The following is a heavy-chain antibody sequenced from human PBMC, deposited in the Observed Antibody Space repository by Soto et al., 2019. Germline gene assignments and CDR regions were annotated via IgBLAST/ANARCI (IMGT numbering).Heavy chain of an antibody. J-gene: IGHJ4*02. Sequence: PSETLSLTCTVSGGSISSSSYYWGWIRRPPGKGLEWIGSIYYSGSTYYNPSLKSRVTISVDTSKNQFSLKLSSVTAADTAVYYCARHYDSSGYYAHFDYWGQGTLVTVSS. CDR2: IYYSGST. D-gene: IGHD3-22*01. CDR1: GGSISSSSYY. V-gene: IGHV4-39*01. CDR3: ARHYDSSGYYAHFDY.